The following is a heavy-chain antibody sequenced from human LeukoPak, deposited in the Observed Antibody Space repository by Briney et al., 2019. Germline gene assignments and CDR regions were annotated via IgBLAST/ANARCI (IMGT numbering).Heavy chain of an antibody. J-gene: IGHJ4*02. D-gene: IGHD5-24*01. CDR3: ARDPSSRGNFDY. Sequence: ASVKVSCKVSGYTFTSYGLSWVRQAPGQALEWMGWISPYNGQTNYAQPFQGRVTMTTDTSTSSGYMELRSLRSDDTAVYYCARDPSSRGNFDYWGQGALVTVSS. V-gene: IGHV1-18*04. CDR2: ISPYNGQT. CDR1: GYTFTSYG.